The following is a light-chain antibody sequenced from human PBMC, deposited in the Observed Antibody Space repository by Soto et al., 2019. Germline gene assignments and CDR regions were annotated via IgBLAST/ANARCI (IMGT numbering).Light chain of an antibody. CDR1: SSDVGGYNY. J-gene: IGLJ2*01. Sequence: QSVLTQPRSVSGSPGQSVTISCTGTSSDVGGYNYVSWYQQHPGKAPKLMIYEVSKRPSGVPDRFSGSKSGNTASLTVSGLQAEDEADYYCSSYAGSNNFVVFGGGTKLTVL. CDR2: EVS. CDR3: SSYAGSNNFVV. V-gene: IGLV2-8*01.